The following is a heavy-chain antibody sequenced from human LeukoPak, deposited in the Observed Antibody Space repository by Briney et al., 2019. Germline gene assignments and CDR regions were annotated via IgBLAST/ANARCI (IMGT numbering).Heavy chain of an antibody. V-gene: IGHV4-31*03. CDR3: ARGSDILTGYYFFDY. CDR2: IYYSGST. CDR1: GGSISSGGYY. D-gene: IGHD3-9*01. Sequence: SQTLSLTCTVSGGSISSGGYYWSWIRQHPGKGLEWIGYIYYSGSTYYNPSLKSRVTISEDTSKNQFSLKLSSVTAADTAVYYCARGSDILTGYYFFDYWGQGTLVTVSS. J-gene: IGHJ4*02.